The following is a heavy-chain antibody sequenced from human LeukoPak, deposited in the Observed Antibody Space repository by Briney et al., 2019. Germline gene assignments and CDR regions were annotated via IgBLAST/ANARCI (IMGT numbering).Heavy chain of an antibody. CDR3: ARANYYGSGKKDLDY. CDR1: GYTFTTYD. V-gene: IGHV1-8*01. Sequence: ASVKVSCKASGYTFTTYDINWVRQATGQGLEWMGGMNPNGGNTGYAQKFQGRVTMTRNTSMSTAYMELNSLRSEDTGVYYCARANYYGSGKKDLDYWGQGTLVTVSS. D-gene: IGHD3-10*01. CDR2: MNPNGGNT. J-gene: IGHJ4*02.